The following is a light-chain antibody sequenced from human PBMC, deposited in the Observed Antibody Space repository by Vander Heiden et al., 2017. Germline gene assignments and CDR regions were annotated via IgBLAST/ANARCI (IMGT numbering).Light chain of an antibody. CDR1: NIGSKS. Sequence: SYVPTPPPPVAGAPGKTARITCGGNNIGSKSVHWYQQKPGQAPVLVVYDDSDRPSGIPERFSGSNSGNTATLTISRVEAGDEADYYCQVWDSSSDHWVFGGGTKLTVL. J-gene: IGLJ3*02. CDR2: DDS. V-gene: IGLV3-21*03. CDR3: QVWDSSSDHWV.